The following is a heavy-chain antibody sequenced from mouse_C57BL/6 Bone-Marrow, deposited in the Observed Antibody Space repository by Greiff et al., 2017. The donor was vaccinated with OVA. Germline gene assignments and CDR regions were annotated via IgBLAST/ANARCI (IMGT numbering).Heavy chain of an antibody. Sequence: EVQVVESGGDLVKPGGSLKLSCAASGFTFSSYGMSWVRQTPDKRLEWVATISSGGSYTYYPDSVKGRFTISRDNAKNTLYLQMSSLKSEDTAMYYCAIKTAQATWRCAYWGQGTLVTVSA. V-gene: IGHV5-6*01. J-gene: IGHJ3*01. CDR2: ISSGGSYT. CDR3: AIKTAQATWRCAY. D-gene: IGHD3-2*02. CDR1: GFTFSSYG.